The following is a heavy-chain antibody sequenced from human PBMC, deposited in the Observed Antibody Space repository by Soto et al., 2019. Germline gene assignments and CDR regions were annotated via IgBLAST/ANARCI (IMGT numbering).Heavy chain of an antibody. CDR3: ARESGVYYMDV. Sequence: GGSLRLSCAASGFTFSSYSMNWVRQAPGKGLEWVSSISSSSSYIYYADSVKGRFTISRDNAKNSLYLQMNSLRAEDTAVYYCARESGVYYMDVWGKGTTVTVSS. D-gene: IGHD2-8*01. J-gene: IGHJ6*03. CDR2: ISSSSSYI. V-gene: IGHV3-21*01. CDR1: GFTFSSYS.